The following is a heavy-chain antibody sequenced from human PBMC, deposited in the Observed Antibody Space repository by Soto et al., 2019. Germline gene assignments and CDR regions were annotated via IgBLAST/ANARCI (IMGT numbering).Heavy chain of an antibody. Sequence: GGSLRLSCVASGFTFTSYSMNWVRQAPGQGLEWVSSISSSSSYIYYADSVKGRFTISRDNAKNSLYLQMNSLRAEDTAVYYCARDLASGYKQFDYWGQGTLVTVS. V-gene: IGHV3-21*01. J-gene: IGHJ4*02. CDR3: ARDLASGYKQFDY. D-gene: IGHD5-12*01. CDR2: ISSSSSYI. CDR1: GFTFTSYS.